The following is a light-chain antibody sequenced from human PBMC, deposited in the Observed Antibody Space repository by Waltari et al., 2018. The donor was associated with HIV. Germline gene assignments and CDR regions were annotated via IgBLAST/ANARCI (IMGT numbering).Light chain of an antibody. CDR1: QSVKSY. J-gene: IGKJ1*01. Sequence: DIQETQTPSYLSASVGDRVNITCRASQSVKSYLNWYQQKQGQAPKLLIYASSSLQSGVPSRFSGSGSGTDFTLTISSLQPEDFATYFCQQSFSNPRTFGQGTRVEMK. CDR2: ASS. CDR3: QQSFSNPRT. V-gene: IGKV1-39*01.